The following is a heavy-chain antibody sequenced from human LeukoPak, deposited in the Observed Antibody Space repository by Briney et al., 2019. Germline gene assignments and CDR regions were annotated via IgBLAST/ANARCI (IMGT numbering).Heavy chain of an antibody. J-gene: IGHJ4*02. CDR1: GYSFIKYD. CDR3: ARNNADGEGRFSY. D-gene: IGHD3-10*01. CDR2: INTNTGNP. Sequence: ASVKVSCKASGYSFIKYDMNWVRQAPGQGLEWMGWINTNTGNPTYAQGFTGRFVFSLDTSVSTAYLQISGLKTEDTAVYYCARNNADGEGRFSYWGQGTLVTVSS. V-gene: IGHV7-4-1*02.